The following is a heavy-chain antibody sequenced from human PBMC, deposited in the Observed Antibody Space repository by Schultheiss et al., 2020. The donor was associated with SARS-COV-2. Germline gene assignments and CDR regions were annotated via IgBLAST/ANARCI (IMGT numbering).Heavy chain of an antibody. CDR3: ARETARNYDFWSGYPPSGYYYYGMDV. V-gene: IGHV1-18*01. CDR2: ISAYNGNT. J-gene: IGHJ6*02. Sequence: ASVKVSCKASGYTFTSYGISWVRQAPGQGLEWMGWISAYNGNTNYAQKLQGRVTMTTDTSTSTAYMELRSLRSDDTAVYYCARETARNYDFWSGYPPSGYYYYGMDVWGQGTTVTVSS. D-gene: IGHD3-3*01. CDR1: GYTFTSYG.